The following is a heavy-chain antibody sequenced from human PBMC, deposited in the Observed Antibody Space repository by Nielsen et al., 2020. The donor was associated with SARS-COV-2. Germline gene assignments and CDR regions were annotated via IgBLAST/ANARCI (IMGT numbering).Heavy chain of an antibody. V-gene: IGHV3-30*03. CDR3: ARVLELGTGSDY. CDR2: ISYGGSNK. Sequence: GGSLRLSCAASGFTFDDYGMSWVRQAPGKGLEWVAVISYGGSNKYYADSVKGRFTISRDNSKNTLYLQMNSLRAEDTAVYYCARVLELGTGSDYWGQGTLVTVSS. D-gene: IGHD3-3*01. J-gene: IGHJ4*02. CDR1: GFTFDDYG.